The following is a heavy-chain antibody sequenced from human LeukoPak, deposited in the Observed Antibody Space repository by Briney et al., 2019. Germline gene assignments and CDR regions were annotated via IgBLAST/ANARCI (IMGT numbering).Heavy chain of an antibody. V-gene: IGHV1-2*02. CDR3: ARSSTVTNPYYYYGMDV. Sequence: GASVNVSCKASGYTFTGYYMHWVRQAPGQGLEWMEWINPNRGDTNYAQKFQDSVTMTRDTSSSTAYMELRRLTSDDTAVYYCARSSTVTNPYYYYGMDVWGQGTTVTVSS. D-gene: IGHD4-17*01. CDR1: GYTFTGYY. CDR2: INPNRGDT. J-gene: IGHJ6*02.